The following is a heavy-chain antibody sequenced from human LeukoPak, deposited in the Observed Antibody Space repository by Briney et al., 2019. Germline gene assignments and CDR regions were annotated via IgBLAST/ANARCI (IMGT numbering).Heavy chain of an antibody. CDR3: ARPNSYYYYYMDV. V-gene: IGHV4-39*01. CDR2: IYYSGST. J-gene: IGHJ6*03. CDR1: GGSISSSSYY. Sequence: PSETLSLTCTVSGGSISSSSYYWGWIRQPPGKGLEWIGSIYYSGSTYYNPSLKSRVTISVDTSKNQFSLKLSSVTAADTAVYYCARPNSYYYYYMDVWGKGTTATVSS.